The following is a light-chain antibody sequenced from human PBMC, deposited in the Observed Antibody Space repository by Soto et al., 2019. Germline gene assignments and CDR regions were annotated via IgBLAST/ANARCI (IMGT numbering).Light chain of an antibody. J-gene: IGKJ1*01. CDR1: QSIRSY. V-gene: IGKV1-39*01. Sequence: DIQMTQSPSSLSASVGERVTITCRASQSIRSYLNWYQQKQGKAPKLXIYAASSLQSGVPSRFSGSGAGTDCTRTISSLQPEDFATDYCQQSYSNTRTFGQGTKVDIK. CDR2: AAS. CDR3: QQSYSNTRT.